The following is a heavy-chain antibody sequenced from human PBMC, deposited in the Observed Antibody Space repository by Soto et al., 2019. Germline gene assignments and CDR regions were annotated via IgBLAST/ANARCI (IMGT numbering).Heavy chain of an antibody. D-gene: IGHD6-13*01. J-gene: IGHJ4*02. CDR2: IYYSGST. CDR3: ASRHSSPSFDY. V-gene: IGHV4-30-4*01. Sequence: QVQLQESGPGLVKPSQTLSLTCTVSGGSISSGDYYWSWIRQPPGKGLEWIGSIYYSGSTYYNPSLESRVTIDVDTSKTLFSLKLNSVTAAATAVYYGASRHSSPSFDYWGQGTLVTVSS. CDR1: GGSISSGDYY.